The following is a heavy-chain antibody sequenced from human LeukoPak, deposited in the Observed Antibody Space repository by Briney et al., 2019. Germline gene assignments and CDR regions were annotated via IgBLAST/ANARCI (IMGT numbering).Heavy chain of an antibody. CDR1: GGSFSGYY. Sequence: SETLSLTCAVYGGSFSGYYWSWIRQPPGKGLEWIGEINHSGSTNYNPSLKSRVTISVDTSKNQFSLKLSSVTAADTAVYYCARVDSSSWYRYAREVHNRFDPWGQGTLVTVSS. D-gene: IGHD6-13*01. V-gene: IGHV4-34*01. CDR3: ARVDSSSWYRYAREVHNRFDP. CDR2: INHSGST. J-gene: IGHJ5*02.